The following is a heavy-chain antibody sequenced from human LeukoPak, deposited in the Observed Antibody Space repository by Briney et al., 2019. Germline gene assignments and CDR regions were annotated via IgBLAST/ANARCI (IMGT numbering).Heavy chain of an antibody. D-gene: IGHD3-9*01. V-gene: IGHV4-4*07. CDR1: GGSISSYY. CDR3: ARHTREGILLVIVTTWFDP. CDR2: IYTSGST. Sequence: SETLSLTCTVSGGSISSYYWSWIRQPAGKGLEWIGRIYTSGSTNYNPSLKSRVTMSVDTSKNQFSLKLSSVTAADTAVYYCARHTREGILLVIVTTWFDPWGQGTLVTVSS. J-gene: IGHJ5*02.